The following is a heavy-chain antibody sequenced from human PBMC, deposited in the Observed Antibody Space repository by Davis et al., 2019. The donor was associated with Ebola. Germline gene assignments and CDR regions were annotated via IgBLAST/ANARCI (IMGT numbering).Heavy chain of an antibody. CDR3: ARIKITLVRGVVIPGGAFDF. Sequence: GESLKISCKGSGYSFTTYWIVWVRQMPGKGLEWMGIISTGDSDVRYSPSFQGQVTISVDKSISTAYLQWGSLQASDTAMYYCARIKITLVRGVVIPGGAFDFWGQGTMITVSS. D-gene: IGHD3-10*01. J-gene: IGHJ3*01. CDR2: ISTGDSDV. CDR1: GYSFTTYW. V-gene: IGHV5-51*01.